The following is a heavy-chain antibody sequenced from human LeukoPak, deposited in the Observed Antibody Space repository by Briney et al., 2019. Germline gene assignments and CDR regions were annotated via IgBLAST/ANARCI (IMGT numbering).Heavy chain of an antibody. J-gene: IGHJ4*02. CDR2: MKPNNGKT. V-gene: IGHV1-8*01. D-gene: IGHD5-18*01. CDR1: GYSFTSHD. Sequence: ASVKVSCKASGYSFTSHDINWVRQATGQGLEWMGWMKPNNGKTGYAQKFQGRVTMTSDTSISTAYMELSSLKSEDTALYYCVRWGDTPFDYWGQGTLVTVSS. CDR3: VRWGDTPFDY.